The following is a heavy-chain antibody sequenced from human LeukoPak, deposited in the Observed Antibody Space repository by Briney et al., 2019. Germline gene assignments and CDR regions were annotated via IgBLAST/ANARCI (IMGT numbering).Heavy chain of an antibody. CDR3: ATGADHKTEEQIDY. V-gene: IGHV3-23*01. D-gene: IGHD1-14*01. CDR2: ISSSGGST. Sequence: GGSLRLSCAASGFTFSSYGMSWVRQAPGKGLEWVSTISSSGGSTYYADFVKGRFTISRDNSKNTLYLQMGSLRAEDMAVYYCATGADHKTEEQIDYWGQGTLVTVSS. CDR1: GFTFSSYG. J-gene: IGHJ4*02.